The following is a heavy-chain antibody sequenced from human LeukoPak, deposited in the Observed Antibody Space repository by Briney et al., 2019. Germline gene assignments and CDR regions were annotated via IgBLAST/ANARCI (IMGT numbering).Heavy chain of an antibody. V-gene: IGHV3-7*03. CDR3: VRAMGY. Sequence: GESLRLSCAASGFTFSNYWMHWVRQAPGKGLEWVANIKQDGSEKYYVVSVKGRFTISRDNAKNSLYLQMNNLRAEDMAVYYCVRAMGYWGQGTLVTVSS. J-gene: IGHJ4*02. D-gene: IGHD5-24*01. CDR2: IKQDGSEK. CDR1: GFTFSNYW.